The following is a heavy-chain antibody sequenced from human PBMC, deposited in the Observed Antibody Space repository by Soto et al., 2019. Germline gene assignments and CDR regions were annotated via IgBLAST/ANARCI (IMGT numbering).Heavy chain of an antibody. J-gene: IGHJ3*02. CDR1: GFTFSIYA. Sequence: EAQLLESGGGLVQPGGSLRLSCAASGFTFSIYAMNWVRQAPGKGLEWVSIIGGGDGARYYADSVRGRFTISRDNSKSTLLLQMNSQRAEETEEYYCAKDGKDHNCVWDLFDIWGQGTMVTV. V-gene: IGHV3-23*01. D-gene: IGHD1-20*01. CDR2: IGGGDGAR. CDR3: AKDGKDHNCVWDLFDI.